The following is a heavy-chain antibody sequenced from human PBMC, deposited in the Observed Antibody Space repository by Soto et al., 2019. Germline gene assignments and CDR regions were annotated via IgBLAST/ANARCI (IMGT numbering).Heavy chain of an antibody. D-gene: IGHD2-15*01. CDR3: ARVQNCSGGSCYYRARYYYYYMDV. CDR2: INHSGST. Sequence: PSETLSLACAVYGGSFSGYYWSWIRQPPGKGLEWIGEINHSGSTNYNPSLKSRVTISVDTSKNQFSLKLSSVTAADTAVYYCARVQNCSGGSCYYRARYYYYYMDVWGKGTTVTVSS. CDR1: GGSFSGYY. V-gene: IGHV4-34*01. J-gene: IGHJ6*03.